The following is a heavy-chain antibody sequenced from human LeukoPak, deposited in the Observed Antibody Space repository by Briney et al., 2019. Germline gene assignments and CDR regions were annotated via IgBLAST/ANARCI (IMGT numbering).Heavy chain of an antibody. V-gene: IGHV3-7*01. Sequence: GGSLRLSCAASGLPFSSHWMTWVREAPGKGLERVANIKQDGSEKYYVDSVKGRFTISRDNAKNSLYLQMNSLRVEDTAVYYCARDHRGYLTTDAFDIWGQGTMVTVSS. D-gene: IGHD5-18*01. CDR3: ARDHRGYLTTDAFDI. CDR1: GLPFSSHW. CDR2: IKQDGSEK. J-gene: IGHJ3*02.